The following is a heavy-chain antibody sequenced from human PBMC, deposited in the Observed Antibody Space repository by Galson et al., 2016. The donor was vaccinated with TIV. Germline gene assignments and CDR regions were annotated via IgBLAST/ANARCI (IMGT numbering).Heavy chain of an antibody. CDR3: ATVAWFPGLSLDS. J-gene: IGHJ4*02. Sequence: SVKVSCKASGYSFTNYGIAWVRQAPGQGLEWMGWISTYNGYTDYAQKLQGRVTMTTDTSTSTAYMELRSLRSDDTAVYYCATVAWFPGLSLDSWGQGTLSPSPQ. CDR1: GYSFTNYG. CDR2: ISTYNGYT. D-gene: IGHD3-22*01. V-gene: IGHV1-18*01.